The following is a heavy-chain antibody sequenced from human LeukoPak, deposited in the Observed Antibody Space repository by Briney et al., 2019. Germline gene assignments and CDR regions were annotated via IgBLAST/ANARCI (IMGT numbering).Heavy chain of an antibody. CDR2: ISGSGGST. D-gene: IGHD1-14*01. CDR3: AKIHEPINGY. CDR1: GFTFSSYA. V-gene: IGHV3-23*01. J-gene: IGHJ4*02. Sequence: PGGSLRLSCRGSGFTFSSYAMSWVRQAPGKGLEWVSAISGSGGSTYYADSVKGRFTISRDNSKNTLYLQMNSLRAEDTAVYYCAKIHEPINGYWGQGTLVTVSS.